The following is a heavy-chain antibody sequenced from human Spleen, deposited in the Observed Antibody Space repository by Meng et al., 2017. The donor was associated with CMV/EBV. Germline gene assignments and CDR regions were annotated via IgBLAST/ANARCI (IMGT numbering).Heavy chain of an antibody. J-gene: IGHJ4*02. CDR1: GFTFSSYA. D-gene: IGHD3-10*01. V-gene: IGHV3-23*03. Sequence: GESLKISCAASGFTFSSYAMSWVRQAPGKGLEWVSVIYSGGSSTYYADSVKGRFTISRDNSKNTLYLQMNSLRAEDTAVYYCARDGGKFVLLNYFDYWGQGTLVTVSS. CDR3: ARDGGKFVLLNYFDY. CDR2: IYSGGSST.